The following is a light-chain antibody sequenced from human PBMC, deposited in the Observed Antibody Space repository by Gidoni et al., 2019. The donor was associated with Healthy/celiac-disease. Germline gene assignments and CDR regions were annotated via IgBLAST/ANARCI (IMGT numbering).Light chain of an antibody. CDR1: QSVSSN. CDR2: GAS. V-gene: IGKV3-15*01. Sequence: EIVMTQSPATLSASPGERATLSCRASQSVSSNLAWYQQKPGQAPRLLIYGASTTATGIPARFSGSGSGTEFTLTISSLQSEDFAVYYCQQYNNWPPDTFGQGTRLEIK. J-gene: IGKJ5*01. CDR3: QQYNNWPPDT.